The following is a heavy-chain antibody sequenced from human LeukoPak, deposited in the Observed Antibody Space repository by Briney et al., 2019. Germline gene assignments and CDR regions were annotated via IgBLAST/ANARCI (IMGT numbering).Heavy chain of an antibody. CDR3: ARDPTRPESDDYGDYRGGFDY. Sequence: GGSLRLSCAASGFTFSSYGMHWVRQAPGKGLEWVAVIWYDGSNKYYADSVKGRFTISRDNSKNTLYLQMNSLRAEDTAVYYCARDPTRPESDDYGDYRGGFDYWGRGTLVTVSS. V-gene: IGHV3-33*01. D-gene: IGHD4-17*01. J-gene: IGHJ4*02. CDR1: GFTFSSYG. CDR2: IWYDGSNK.